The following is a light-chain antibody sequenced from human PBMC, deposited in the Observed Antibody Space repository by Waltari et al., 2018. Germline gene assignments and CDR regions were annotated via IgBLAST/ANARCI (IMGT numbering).Light chain of an antibody. CDR2: KVS. CDR1: QSLVDSDGHTY. V-gene: IGKV2-30*01. J-gene: IGKJ1*01. CDR3: MQGTQWPWT. Sequence: DVVMTQSPPSLPVTLGQPASISCRSSQSLVDSDGHTYLNWFHQRPGQSPRRLIYKVSYRDSGVPDRFGGSGSGTDFTLKISRVEAEDVGVYYCMQGTQWPWTFGQGTKVEIK.